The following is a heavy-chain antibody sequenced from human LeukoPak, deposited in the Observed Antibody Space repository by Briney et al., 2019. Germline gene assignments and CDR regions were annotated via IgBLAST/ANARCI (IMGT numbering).Heavy chain of an antibody. CDR3: ASRKLGNDY. D-gene: IGHD7-27*01. CDR1: GYSINNDYY. CDR2: IYYTGT. J-gene: IGHJ4*02. V-gene: IGHV4-61*01. Sequence: SETLSLTCTVSGYSINNDYYWSWIRQSPGKGLEWIGYIYYTGTSYNPSLKSRVTISADTSKNQFSLKLISVTAADTAVYYCASRKLGNDYWGQGTLVTVSS.